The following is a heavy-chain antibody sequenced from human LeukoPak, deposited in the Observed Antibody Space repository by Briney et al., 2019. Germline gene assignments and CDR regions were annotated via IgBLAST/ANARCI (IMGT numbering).Heavy chain of an antibody. V-gene: IGHV3-23*01. CDR3: AKDSSVVVAAVGKLIDH. CDR2: ISGSGGST. D-gene: IGHD6-13*01. CDR1: GFTFSSYA. Sequence: GGSLRLSCAASGFTFSSYAMSWVRQAPGKGLEWVSAISGSGGSTYYADSVKGRFTISRDNSKNTLYLQMNSLRAEDTAVYYCAKDSSVVVAAVGKLIDHWGQATLVTVSS. J-gene: IGHJ4*02.